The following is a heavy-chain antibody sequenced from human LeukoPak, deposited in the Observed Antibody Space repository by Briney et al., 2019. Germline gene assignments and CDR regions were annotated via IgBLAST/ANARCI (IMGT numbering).Heavy chain of an antibody. CDR1: GFIFSGYE. CDR3: ARSSGWYTGFDF. Sequence: GGSLRLSCAASGFIFSGYEMNWVRQTPGKGLEWVSYISRTGVTIYYPDSVKGRFTISRDNAKNSLYLQMNSLRAEDTAVYYCARSSGWYTGFDFWGQGTLVTVSS. V-gene: IGHV3-48*03. D-gene: IGHD6-19*01. CDR2: ISRTGVTI. J-gene: IGHJ4*02.